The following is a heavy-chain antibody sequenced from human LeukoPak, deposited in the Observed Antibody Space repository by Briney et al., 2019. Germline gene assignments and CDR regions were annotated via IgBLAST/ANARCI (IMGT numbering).Heavy chain of an antibody. D-gene: IGHD5-12*01. J-gene: IGHJ4*02. CDR2: INHSGSA. V-gene: IGHV4-34*01. Sequence: SETLSLTCAVYGGSFSDHYWSWIRQPPGQGLEWIGEINHSGSAKYNPSLKSRVIISVDTSKNQFSLEVTSVTAADTAVYYCGPFGGYSGYDLGYWGQGTLVTVSS. CDR1: GGSFSDHY. CDR3: GPFGGYSGYDLGY.